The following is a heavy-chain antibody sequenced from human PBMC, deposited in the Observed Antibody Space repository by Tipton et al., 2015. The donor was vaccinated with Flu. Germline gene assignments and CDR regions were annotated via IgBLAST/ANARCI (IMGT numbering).Heavy chain of an antibody. V-gene: IGHV4-39*01. J-gene: IGHJ4*02. CDR2: IYYDGST. Sequence: TLSLTCNVYGDSMINFEYYWGWVRQPPGKGLEWIGSIYYDGSTYYKSSLKSRVTISADMSKNQFSLRLPSETAADPAVYYCARLPRLQALSGYYLDYWGQGTLVSVSS. CDR3: ARLPRLQALSGYYLDY. CDR1: GDSMINFEYY. D-gene: IGHD1-26*01.